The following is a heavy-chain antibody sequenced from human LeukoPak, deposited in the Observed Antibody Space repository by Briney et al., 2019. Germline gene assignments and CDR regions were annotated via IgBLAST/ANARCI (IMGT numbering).Heavy chain of an antibody. CDR2: IYYSGST. V-gene: IGHV4-39*07. CDR1: GGSISSSSYY. CDR3: ARTTEGYAGGPGYSYYYYMDV. D-gene: IGHD5-12*01. J-gene: IGHJ6*03. Sequence: TSETLSLTCTVSGGSISSSSYYWGWIRQPPGKGLEWIGSIYYSGSTYYNPSLKSRVTISVDTSKNQFSLKLSSVTAADTAVYYCARTTEGYAGGPGYSYYYYMDVWGKGTTVTISS.